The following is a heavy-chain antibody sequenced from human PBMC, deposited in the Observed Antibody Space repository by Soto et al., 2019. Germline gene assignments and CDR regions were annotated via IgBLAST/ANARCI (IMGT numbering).Heavy chain of an antibody. CDR3: EKVGGVQLWLYNDC. Sequence: EVQLLESGGGLVQPGGSLRLSCAASGFTFSNYAMSWVRQSPGKGLEWVSAISGSGGKTYYADSVIGRFTISRDTSKNTLYLQMNSLRAEDTAVYYCEKVGGVQLWLYNDCWGQGTLVTVSS. D-gene: IGHD5-18*01. CDR2: ISGSGGKT. J-gene: IGHJ4*02. CDR1: GFTFSNYA. V-gene: IGHV3-23*01.